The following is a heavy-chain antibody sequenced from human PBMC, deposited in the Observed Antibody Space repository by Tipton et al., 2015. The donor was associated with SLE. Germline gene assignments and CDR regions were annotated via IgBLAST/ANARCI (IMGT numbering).Heavy chain of an antibody. CDR3: ARAGYSGYDYNY. CDR2: INHSGST. J-gene: IGHJ4*02. Sequence: TLSLTCTVSGGSISSGGYYWSWIRQPPGKGLEWIGEINHSGSTNYNPSLKSRVTISVDTSKNQFSLKLSSVTAADTAVYYCARAGYSGYDYNYWGQGTLVTVSS. D-gene: IGHD5-12*01. CDR1: GGSISSGGYY. V-gene: IGHV4-39*07.